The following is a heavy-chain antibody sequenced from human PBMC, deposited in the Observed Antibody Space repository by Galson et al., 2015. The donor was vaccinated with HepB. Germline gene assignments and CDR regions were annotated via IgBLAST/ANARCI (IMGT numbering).Heavy chain of an antibody. CDR3: AKGYGSGNYYSVRAEEH. V-gene: IGHV3-23*01. CDR2: ISDNGGST. Sequence: SLRLSCAASGFTFSYCGMTWVRQAPGKGLEWVSDISDNGGSTHYADSVKGRFTISRDNSKNTLYLQMISLRAEDTAVYYCAKGYGSGNYYSVRAEEHWGQGTLVTVSS. J-gene: IGHJ4*02. CDR1: GFTFSYCG. D-gene: IGHD3-10*01.